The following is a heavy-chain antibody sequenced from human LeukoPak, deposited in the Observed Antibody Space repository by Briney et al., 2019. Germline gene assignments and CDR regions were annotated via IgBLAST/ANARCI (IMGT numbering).Heavy chain of an antibody. CDR2: LYNSVST. CDR1: GSPISSGDY. CDR3: ARNTSGNWFDT. Sequence: SETLSLSCTVSGSPISSGDYRGWIRPPPGKGLEWIGSLYNSVSTHYNPSFKSRVTMSVDTSKNQFSLKLRFVTDADTAVYYCARNTSGNWFDTWSQGTLVTVS. V-gene: IGHV4-38-2*02. J-gene: IGHJ5*02.